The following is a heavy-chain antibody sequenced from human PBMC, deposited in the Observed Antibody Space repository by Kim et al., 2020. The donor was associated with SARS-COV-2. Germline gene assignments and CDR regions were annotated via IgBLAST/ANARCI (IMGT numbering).Heavy chain of an antibody. D-gene: IGHD1-26*01. Sequence: ASVKVSCKASGYTFTGYYIHWVRQAPGQGLEWMGWINPNSGGTNYAQKFQGRVTMTRDTSIGTAYIDLTRLRSDDTAVYYCARAVGSGSYYEVDYWGQGTLVTVSS. CDR2: INPNSGGT. CDR3: ARAVGSGSYYEVDY. J-gene: IGHJ4*02. CDR1: GYTFTGYY. V-gene: IGHV1-2*02.